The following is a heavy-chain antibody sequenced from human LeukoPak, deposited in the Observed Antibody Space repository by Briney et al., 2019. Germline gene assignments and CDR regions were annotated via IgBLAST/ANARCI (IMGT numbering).Heavy chain of an antibody. CDR3: AKRAPPSSSSKLGAFDI. V-gene: IGHV3-30*02. CDR2: IHYDGGNI. Sequence: GGSLRLSCAASGFTFSSYAMSWVRQAPGKGLEWVAFIHYDGGNIFYADSIKGRFTISRDNSNNTLSLQMNTLRPEDTAMYYCAKRAPPSSSSKLGAFDIWGQGTMVTVSP. CDR1: GFTFSSYA. D-gene: IGHD2-2*01. J-gene: IGHJ3*02.